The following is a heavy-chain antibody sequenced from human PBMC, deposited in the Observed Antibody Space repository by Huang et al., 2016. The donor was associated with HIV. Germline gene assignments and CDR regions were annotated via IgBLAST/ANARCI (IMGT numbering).Heavy chain of an antibody. CDR3: ARGFGINYNHEAFDV. V-gene: IGHV1-8*01. J-gene: IGHJ3*01. Sequence: QIQLAQSGAEVKKPGASVKVSCKASGYTFTNYDINWVRQASGQGLDWMGWMKPKSGNVGYTKKFQGRVAILRNSSINTSYLEVTSLTSEDTAVYYCARGFGINYNHEAFDVWGQGTMVTVSS. CDR1: GYTFTNYD. D-gene: IGHD3-10*01. CDR2: MKPKSGNV.